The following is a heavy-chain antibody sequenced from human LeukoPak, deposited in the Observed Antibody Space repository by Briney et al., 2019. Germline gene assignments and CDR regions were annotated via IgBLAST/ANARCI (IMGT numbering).Heavy chain of an antibody. J-gene: IGHJ5*02. CDR1: GFTFSSYA. V-gene: IGHV3-30*04. D-gene: IGHD6-19*01. CDR2: ISYDGSNK. CDR3: ARDSPPVYSSGWYGTNWFDP. Sequence: GGSLRLSCAASGFTFSSYAMHWVRQAPGKGLEWVAVISYDGSNKYYADSVKGRFTISRDNSKNTLYLQMNSLRAEDTAVYYCARDSPPVYSSGWYGTNWFDPWGQGTLVTVSS.